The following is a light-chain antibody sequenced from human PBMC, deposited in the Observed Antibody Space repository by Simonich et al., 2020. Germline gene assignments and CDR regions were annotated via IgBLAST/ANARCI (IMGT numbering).Light chain of an antibody. CDR2: WAS. CDR1: QSVLYSSNNKNY. Sequence: DIVMTQSPDSLAVSLGERATINCKSSQSVLYSSNNKNYLAWYQQKPGQPPKLLIYWASTLESGFPDRFSGSGSVTDFTLTISSLQAEDVAVYYCQQYYSTPYTFGQGTKLEIK. V-gene: IGKV4-1*01. J-gene: IGKJ2*01. CDR3: QQYYSTPYT.